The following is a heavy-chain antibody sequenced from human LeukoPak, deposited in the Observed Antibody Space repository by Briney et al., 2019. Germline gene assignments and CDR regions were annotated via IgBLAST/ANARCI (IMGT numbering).Heavy chain of an antibody. J-gene: IGHJ4*02. CDR1: GGSISSGGYY. D-gene: IGHD3-22*01. CDR2: INHSGST. Sequence: SETLSLTCTVSGGSISSGGYYWSWIRQHPGKGLEWIGEINHSGSTYYNPSLKSRVTISVVTSKNQFSLKLSSVTAADTAVYYCARLTIDYYDSSGCFDYWGQGTLVTVSS. CDR3: ARLTIDYYDSSGCFDY. V-gene: IGHV4-39*01.